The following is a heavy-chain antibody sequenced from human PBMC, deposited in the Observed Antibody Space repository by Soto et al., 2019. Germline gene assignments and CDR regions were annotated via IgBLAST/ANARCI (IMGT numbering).Heavy chain of an antibody. CDR2: IYWNDDK. V-gene: IGHV2-5*01. D-gene: IGHD6-13*01. CDR1: GFSLSTSGVG. Sequence: SGPTLVNPTQTLTLTCTFSGFSLSTSGVGVGWIRQPPGKALEWLALIYWNDDKRYSPSLKSRLTITKDTSKNQVVLTMTNMDPVDTATYYCAHSSESPVGAAAGTGVNYYYYGMDVWGQGTTVTVSS. CDR3: AHSSESPVGAAAGTGVNYYYYGMDV. J-gene: IGHJ6*02.